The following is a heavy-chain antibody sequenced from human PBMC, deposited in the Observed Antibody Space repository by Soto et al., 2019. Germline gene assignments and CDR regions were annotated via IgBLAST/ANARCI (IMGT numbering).Heavy chain of an antibody. Sequence: QVQLVQSGAEVRKPGSSVRVSCKASGGSFNRHTISWVRQAPGQGLEWMGGIIPIFGTANHAQKFQGRVTIIADESTSTVYMELSSLRSEDTAVYYCARKGPTPHYGMDVWGQGTTVTVSS. J-gene: IGHJ6*02. CDR3: ARKGPTPHYGMDV. CDR1: GGSFNRHT. V-gene: IGHV1-69*01. CDR2: IIPIFGTA.